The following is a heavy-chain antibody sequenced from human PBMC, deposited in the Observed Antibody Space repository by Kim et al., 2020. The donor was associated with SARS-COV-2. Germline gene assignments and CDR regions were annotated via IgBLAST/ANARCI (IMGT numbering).Heavy chain of an antibody. D-gene: IGHD7-27*01. CDR3: ARGSNWGSSDY. V-gene: IGHV4-59*09. Sequence: NYNTSLKSRVTISVDTSKNQFSLKLSSVTAADTAVYYCARGSNWGSSDYWGQGTLVTVSS. J-gene: IGHJ4*02.